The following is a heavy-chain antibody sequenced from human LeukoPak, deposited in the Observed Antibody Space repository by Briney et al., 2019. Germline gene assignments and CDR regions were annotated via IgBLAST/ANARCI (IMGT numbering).Heavy chain of an antibody. V-gene: IGHV4-61*02. CDR1: GGSISSGSYY. CDR2: IYTSGST. D-gene: IGHD3-22*01. J-gene: IGHJ5*02. CDR3: ARGESAYDSSGYHNWFDP. Sequence: SETLSLTCTVSGGSISSGSYYWSWIRQPAGKGLEWIGRIYTSGSTNYNPSLKSRVTISVDTSKNQFSLKLSSVTAADTAVYYCARGESAYDSSGYHNWFDPWGQGTLVTVSS.